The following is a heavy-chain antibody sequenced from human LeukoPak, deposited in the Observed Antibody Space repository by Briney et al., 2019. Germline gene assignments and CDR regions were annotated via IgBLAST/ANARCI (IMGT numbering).Heavy chain of an antibody. CDR3: ARVTGYVIEDYFDY. Sequence: PSETLSLTCTVSGDSIRTTSFYWGWIRQPAGKGLEWIGSLYNSVSTYYNPSLKSRVTISVDTSKNQFSLKLRSVTAADTAVYYCARVTGYVIEDYFDYWGQGTLVTVSS. J-gene: IGHJ4*02. CDR2: LYNSVST. V-gene: IGHV4-39*07. CDR1: GDSIRTTSFY. D-gene: IGHD3-22*01.